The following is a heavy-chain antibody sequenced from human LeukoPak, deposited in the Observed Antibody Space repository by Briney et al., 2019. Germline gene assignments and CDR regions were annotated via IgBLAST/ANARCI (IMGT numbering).Heavy chain of an antibody. J-gene: IGHJ5*02. V-gene: IGHV1-18*01. CDR1: GYTFTSYG. Sequence: ASVKVSCKASGYTFTSYGISWVRAAPGQGVEWMGWIGAYNGNTNYAQKLQGRVTMTTDTSTSTAYMELRSLRSDDTAVYYCARDKPGWSFDPWGQGTLVTVSS. CDR2: IGAYNGNT. CDR3: ARDKPGWSFDP. D-gene: IGHD1-1*01.